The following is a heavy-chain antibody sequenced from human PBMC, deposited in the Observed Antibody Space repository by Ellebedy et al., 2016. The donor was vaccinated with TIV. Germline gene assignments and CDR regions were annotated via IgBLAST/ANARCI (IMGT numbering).Heavy chain of an antibody. V-gene: IGHV5-51*01. Sequence: PGGSLRLSCKGSGYSFTSYWIGWVRQMPGKGLEWMGIIYPGDSDTRYSTSFQGQVTISADKSISTAYLQSSSLKASDTAMYYCARAVDCSSTSCYAISSMYYFDYWGQGTLVTVSS. D-gene: IGHD2-2*01. CDR2: IYPGDSDT. CDR3: ARAVDCSSTSCYAISSMYYFDY. CDR1: GYSFTSYW. J-gene: IGHJ4*02.